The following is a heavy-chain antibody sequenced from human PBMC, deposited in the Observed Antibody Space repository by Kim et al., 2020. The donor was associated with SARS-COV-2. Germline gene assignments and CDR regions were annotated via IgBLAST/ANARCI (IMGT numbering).Heavy chain of an antibody. D-gene: IGHD3-22*01. CDR2: IYYSGST. CDR3: AREDQRRPESTVVVITDAFDI. V-gene: IGHV4-39*02. Sequence: SETLSLTCTVSGGSISSSSYYWGWIRQPPGKGLEWIGSIYYSGSTYYNPSLKSRVTISVDTSKNQFSLKLSSVTAADTAVYYCAREDQRRPESTVVVITDAFDIWGQGTMVTVSS. J-gene: IGHJ3*02. CDR1: GGSISSSSYY.